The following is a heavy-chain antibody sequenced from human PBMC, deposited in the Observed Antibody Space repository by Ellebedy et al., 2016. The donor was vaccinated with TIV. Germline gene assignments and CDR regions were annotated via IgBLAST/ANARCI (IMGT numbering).Heavy chain of an antibody. D-gene: IGHD1-1*01. Sequence: ASVKVSXXTSGYTFTGYYLHWVRQAPGQGLEWMGWINPHSGGTNYAQNFQGRVTMTRDPSISTAYMELRRLRSDDTAVYYCARGGRTTGTTRPLDHWGQGTLVTVSS. J-gene: IGHJ4*02. V-gene: IGHV1-2*02. CDR1: GYTFTGYY. CDR2: INPHSGGT. CDR3: ARGGRTTGTTRPLDH.